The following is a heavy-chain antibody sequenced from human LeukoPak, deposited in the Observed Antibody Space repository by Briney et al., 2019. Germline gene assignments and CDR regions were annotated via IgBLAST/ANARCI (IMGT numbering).Heavy chain of an antibody. D-gene: IGHD3-10*01. CDR1: GFTFSSYE. CDR3: ARDHYGSGSPVGY. Sequence: QPGGSLRLSCAASGFTFSSYEMKWVRQAPGKGLEWVSYISSNGSTRYYADAVKGRFTISRENAKNSLYLQMNSLRAEDTAVYYCARDHYGSGSPVGYWGQGTLVTVSS. J-gene: IGHJ4*02. CDR2: ISSNGSTR. V-gene: IGHV3-48*03.